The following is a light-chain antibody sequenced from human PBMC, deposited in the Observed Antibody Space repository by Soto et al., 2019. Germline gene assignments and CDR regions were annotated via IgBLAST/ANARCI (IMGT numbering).Light chain of an antibody. CDR3: QQRSNWPT. Sequence: EIVLTQSPATLSLSPGERATLSCRASQSVSSYLAWYQQKPGQAPRLLIYDASNRATCIPARFSGSGSGIDFTLTITSLEPEDLAVYYCQQRSNWPTFGQGTKLEIK. CDR1: QSVSSY. CDR2: DAS. J-gene: IGKJ2*01. V-gene: IGKV3-11*01.